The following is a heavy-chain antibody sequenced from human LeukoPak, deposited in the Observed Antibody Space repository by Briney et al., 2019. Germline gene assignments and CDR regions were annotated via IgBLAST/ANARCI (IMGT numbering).Heavy chain of an antibody. D-gene: IGHD6-19*01. CDR2: ISAYNGNT. Sequence: ASVKVSCKASGYTFTSYGISWVRQAPGQGLEWMGWISAYNGNTNYAQKLQGRVTMTTDTSTSTAYMELRSLRSDDTAVYYCAREGISSSGWYRLSRAYYFDYWGQGTLVTVSS. CDR1: GYTFTSYG. J-gene: IGHJ4*02. V-gene: IGHV1-18*01. CDR3: AREGISSSGWYRLSRAYYFDY.